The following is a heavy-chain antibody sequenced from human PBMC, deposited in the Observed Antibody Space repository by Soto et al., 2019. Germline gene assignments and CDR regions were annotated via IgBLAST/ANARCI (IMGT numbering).Heavy chain of an antibody. Sequence: PSETLSLTCIVSGGSISNYYWSWIRQPPGKGLEWIGYIYYSGSTNYNPSLQSRVTISVDTSKNQFSLKLSSVTAADTAVYYCARGNGTMVRGVISHYYYYYGMDVWGQGTTVTVSS. CDR1: GGSISNYY. CDR2: IYYSGST. CDR3: ARGNGTMVRGVISHYYYYYGMDV. J-gene: IGHJ6*02. D-gene: IGHD3-10*01. V-gene: IGHV4-59*01.